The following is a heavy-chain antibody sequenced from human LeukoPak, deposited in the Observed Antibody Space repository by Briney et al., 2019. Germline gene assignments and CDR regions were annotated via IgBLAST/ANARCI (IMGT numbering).Heavy chain of an antibody. CDR2: INPNSGGT. J-gene: IGHJ5*02. Sequence: VASVKVSCKASGYTFTAYYMHWVRQAPGQGLEWMGWINPNSGGTNYAQKFQGRVTMTRDTSISTAYMELSRLRSDDTAVYYCAREQYSGSYRNFVHWGQGTLVTVSS. D-gene: IGHD1-26*01. CDR3: AREQYSGSYRNFVH. V-gene: IGHV1-2*02. CDR1: GYTFTAYY.